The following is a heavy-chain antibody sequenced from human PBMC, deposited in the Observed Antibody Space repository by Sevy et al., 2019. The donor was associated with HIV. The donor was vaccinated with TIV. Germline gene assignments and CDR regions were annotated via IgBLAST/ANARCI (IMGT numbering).Heavy chain of an antibody. CDR2: IKQDGSER. J-gene: IGHJ6*03. V-gene: IGHV3-7*01. CDR3: ARDLQNMVVVPAATINYYYSYYMDV. D-gene: IGHD2-2*01. Sequence: GGSLRLSCAASGFTFSSYWMSWVRQAPGKGLEWVANIKQDGSERYYEDSVKGRFTISRDNTKNSLYLQMNGLRVEDTAVYYCARDLQNMVVVPAATINYYYSYYMDVWGKGTTVTVSS. CDR1: GFTFSSYW.